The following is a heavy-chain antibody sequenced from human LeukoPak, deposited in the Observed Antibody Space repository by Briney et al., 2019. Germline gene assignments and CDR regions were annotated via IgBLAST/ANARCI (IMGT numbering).Heavy chain of an antibody. V-gene: IGHV4-31*11. J-gene: IGHJ5*02. CDR2: IYYSGST. CDR1: GGSISSGGYS. D-gene: IGHD4-17*01. CDR3: ASGETTVSAFDP. Sequence: SQTLSLTCAVSGGSISSGGYSWSWIRQPPGKGLEWIGYIYYSGSTYYNPSLKSRVTISVDTSKNQFSLKLSSVTAADTAVYYCASGETTVSAFDPWGQGTLVTVSS.